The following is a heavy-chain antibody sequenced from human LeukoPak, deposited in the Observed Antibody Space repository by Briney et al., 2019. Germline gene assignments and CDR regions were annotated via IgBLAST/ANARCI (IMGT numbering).Heavy chain of an antibody. CDR3: ARTYYFGSGSYHFDY. V-gene: IGHV4-59*08. D-gene: IGHD3-10*01. Sequence: SETLSLTCGVYGGSFSGYYYSWIRQPPGKGLEWIGYIYSSGSTNYNTSLKSRVTISVDTSKNQFSLKLTSVTAADTAVYYCARTYYFGSGSYHFDYWGQGALVTVSS. CDR2: IYSSGST. CDR1: GGSFSGYY. J-gene: IGHJ4*02.